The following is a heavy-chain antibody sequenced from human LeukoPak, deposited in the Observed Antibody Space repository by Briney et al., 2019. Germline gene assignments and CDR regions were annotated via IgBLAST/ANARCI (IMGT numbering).Heavy chain of an antibody. D-gene: IGHD4-17*01. J-gene: IGHJ5*02. Sequence: PSETLSLTCTVSGGSISTSSYYWGWVRQPPGKGLEWIGNIFYSGSTYYNPSLKSRVTISVDTSKNQFSLKLSSVTAADTAVYYCARGAGSDYGDPWGQGTLVTVSS. V-gene: IGHV4-39*07. CDR2: IFYSGST. CDR1: GGSISTSSYY. CDR3: ARGAGSDYGDP.